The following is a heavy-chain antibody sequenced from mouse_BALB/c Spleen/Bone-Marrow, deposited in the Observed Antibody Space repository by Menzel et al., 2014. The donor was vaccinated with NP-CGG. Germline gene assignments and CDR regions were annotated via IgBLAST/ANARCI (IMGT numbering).Heavy chain of an antibody. CDR3: PGSVRNDAFDY. D-gene: IGHD2-14*01. Sequence: QLQRSGTELVTTGASATMSCTPSGYTFTNYVMHCAKPKPGQGLVWIGYIKPYNEGTRENEKLKGKATRTSDRSQSTTYMDVRGLASEDSAAYYVPGSVRNDAFDYGRQGTLGTV. CDR1: GYTFTNYV. CDR2: IKPYNEGT. J-gene: IGHJ3*01. V-gene: IGHV1-14*01.